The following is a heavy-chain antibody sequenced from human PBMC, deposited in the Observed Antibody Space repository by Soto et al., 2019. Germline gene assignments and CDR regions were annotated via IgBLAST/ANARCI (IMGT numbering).Heavy chain of an antibody. J-gene: IGHJ4*02. V-gene: IGHV4-34*01. Sequence: SETLSLTCAVYGGSFSGYYWSWIRQPPGKGLEWIGEINHSGSTNYNPSLKSRVTISVDTSKNQFSLKLSSVTAADTAVCYCARGGIFEYSTNRPLDYWGQGTLVTVSS. CDR2: INHSGST. CDR3: ARGGIFEYSTNRPLDY. CDR1: GGSFSGYY. D-gene: IGHD6-6*01.